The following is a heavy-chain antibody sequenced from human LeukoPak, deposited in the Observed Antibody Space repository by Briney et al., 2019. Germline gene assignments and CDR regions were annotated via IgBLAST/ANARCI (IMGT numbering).Heavy chain of an antibody. Sequence: SVTLSLTCTVSGDSISSGSYYWSWIRQPAGKGLEWIGRIYTSGSTNYNPSLKSRVTISVDTSKNQFSLKLSSVTAADTAVYYCAREEYYSDNSGYYPDFWGQGTLVTVSS. CDR1: GDSISSGSYY. V-gene: IGHV4-61*02. D-gene: IGHD3-22*01. CDR2: IYTSGST. J-gene: IGHJ4*02. CDR3: AREEYYSDNSGYYPDF.